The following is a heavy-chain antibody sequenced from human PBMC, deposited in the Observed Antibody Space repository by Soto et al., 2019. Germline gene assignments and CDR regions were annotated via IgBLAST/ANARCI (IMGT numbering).Heavy chain of an antibody. CDR2: IYYSGST. CDR3: ARVRVYSSNKQGYYFDY. D-gene: IGHD6-13*01. CDR1: GGSISSGDYY. Sequence: SETLSLTCTVSGGSISSGDYYWSWIRQPPGKGLEWIGYIYYSGSTYYNPSLKSRVTISVDTSKNQFSLKLSSVTAADTAVYYCARVRVYSSNKQGYYFDYWGQGTLGTVSS. V-gene: IGHV4-30-4*01. J-gene: IGHJ4*02.